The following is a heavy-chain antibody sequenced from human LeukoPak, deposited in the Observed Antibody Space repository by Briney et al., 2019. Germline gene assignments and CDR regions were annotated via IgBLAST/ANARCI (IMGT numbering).Heavy chain of an antibody. D-gene: IGHD2-21*02. CDR3: ARDPDIWGGDGGINLAFDI. CDR1: GFTFSSYK. J-gene: IGHJ3*02. Sequence: GGSLRLSCAASGFTFSSYKMNWVRQAPGKGLEWLSSISSSTSYIYYADSVKGRFTISRDNAKNSLYLQMNSLRAEDTAVHYCARDPDIWGGDGGINLAFDIWGQGTMVTVSS. CDR2: ISSSTSYI. V-gene: IGHV3-21*01.